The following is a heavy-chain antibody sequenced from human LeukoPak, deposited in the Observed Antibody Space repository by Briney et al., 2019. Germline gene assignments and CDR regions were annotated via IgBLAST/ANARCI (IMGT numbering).Heavy chain of an antibody. CDR2: INPNSGGT. Sequence: ASVKVSCKASGYTFTGYYMHWVRQAPGQGLEWMGWINPNSGGTNYAQKFQGRVTMTRDTSISTAYMELSSLRSEDTAVYYCARDSVRDGYKPRYFDYWGQGTLVTVSS. CDR1: GYTFTGYY. V-gene: IGHV1-2*02. J-gene: IGHJ4*02. CDR3: ARDSVRDGYKPRYFDY. D-gene: IGHD5-24*01.